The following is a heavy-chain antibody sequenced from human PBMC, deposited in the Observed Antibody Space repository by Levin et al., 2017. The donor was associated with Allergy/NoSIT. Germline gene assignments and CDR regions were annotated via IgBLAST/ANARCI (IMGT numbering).Heavy chain of an antibody. CDR1: GGSISSGGYY. V-gene: IGHV4-31*03. CDR3: ARDVGDTDSSGYYYRYFDY. J-gene: IGHJ4*02. Sequence: SETLSLTCTVSGGSISSGGYYWSWIRQHPGKGLEWIGYIYYSGSTYYNPSLKSRVTISVDTSKNQFSLKLSSVTAADTAVYYCARDVGDTDSSGYYYRYFDYWGQGTLVTVSS. CDR2: IYYSGST. D-gene: IGHD3-22*01.